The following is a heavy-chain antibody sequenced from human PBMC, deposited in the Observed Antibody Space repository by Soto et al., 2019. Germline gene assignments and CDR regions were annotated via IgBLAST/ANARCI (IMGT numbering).Heavy chain of an antibody. V-gene: IGHV3-30-3*01. CDR1: GFTFSSYA. D-gene: IGHD3-16*02. CDR3: ARDPLYDYVWGSYRSYYYYYGMDV. Sequence: QVQLVESGGGVVQPGRSLRLSCAASGFTFSSYAMHWVRQAPGKGLEWVAVISYDGSNKYYADSVKGRFTISRDNSKKTLYLQMNSLRAEDTAVYYCARDPLYDYVWGSYRSYYYYYGMDVWGQGTTVTVSS. CDR2: ISYDGSNK. J-gene: IGHJ6*02.